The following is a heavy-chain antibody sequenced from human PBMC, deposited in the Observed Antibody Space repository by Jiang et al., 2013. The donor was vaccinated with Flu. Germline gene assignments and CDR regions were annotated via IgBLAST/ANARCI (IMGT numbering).Heavy chain of an antibody. CDR3: AREGPGYYDNPYDF. Sequence: GAEVKKPGSSVKVSCKASGGTFSSYGISWVRQAPGQGLEWMGGIIPMFATTNYAQKFQGRVTITADESTSTAYMELSSLRSEDTAVYYCAREGPGYYDNPYDFWGQGTLVTVTS. J-gene: IGHJ4*02. V-gene: IGHV1-69*01. CDR2: IIPMFATT. D-gene: IGHD3-16*01. CDR1: GGTFSSYG.